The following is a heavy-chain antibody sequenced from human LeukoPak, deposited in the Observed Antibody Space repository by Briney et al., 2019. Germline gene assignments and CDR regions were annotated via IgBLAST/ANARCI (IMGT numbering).Heavy chain of an antibody. CDR3: ARAGTCSSTSCDGGIEY. D-gene: IGHD2-2*01. Sequence: PGGSLRLTCAASGFAFSSYNMKWVRQAPGKGLEWVSFISTTSTYIYYADSVKGRFTVSRDNSKNLLYLQMDSLRVEDTAVYYCARAGTCSSTSCDGGIEYWGQGTLVTVSS. V-gene: IGHV3-21*06. CDR1: GFAFSSYN. J-gene: IGHJ4*02. CDR2: ISTTSTYI.